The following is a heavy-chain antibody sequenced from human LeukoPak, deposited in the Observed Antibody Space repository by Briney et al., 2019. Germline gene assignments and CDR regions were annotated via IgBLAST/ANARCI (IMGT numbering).Heavy chain of an antibody. CDR1: GFTFSSYW. D-gene: IGHD2-2*01. CDR3: ARDRYCSSTSCPTGDDAFDI. CDR2: INSDGSRT. J-gene: IGHJ3*02. Sequence: GGSLRLSCAASGFTFSSYWMHWVRQAPGKGLVWVSRINSDGSRTSYADSVKGRFTISRDNAKNTLYLQMNSLRAEDTAVYYCARDRYCSSTSCPTGDDAFDIWGQGTMVTVSS. V-gene: IGHV3-74*01.